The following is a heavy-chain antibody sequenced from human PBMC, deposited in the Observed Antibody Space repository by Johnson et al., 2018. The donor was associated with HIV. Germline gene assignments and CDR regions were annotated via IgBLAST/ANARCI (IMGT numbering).Heavy chain of an antibody. Sequence: VQLVESGGPLVQPGGSLRLSCAASGFTFRSYWMSWVRQAPGKGLEWVANIKEDGSEKYYVDSVKGRFTISRDNAKNSVYLQMKSLRAEDTAVYYCARRSGYAFDIWGQGTMVTVSS. D-gene: IGHD5-24*01. V-gene: IGHV3-7*05. CDR2: IKEDGSEK. CDR1: GFTFRSYW. J-gene: IGHJ3*02. CDR3: ARRSGYAFDI.